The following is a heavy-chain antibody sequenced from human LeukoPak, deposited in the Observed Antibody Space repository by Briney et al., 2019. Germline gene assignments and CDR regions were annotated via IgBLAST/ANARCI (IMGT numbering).Heavy chain of an antibody. V-gene: IGHV3-21*01. CDR2: ISSSSSYI. CDR3: ARDSNPYCSGGSCTAFDI. Sequence: GGSLRLSCAASGFIFSSYNLNWVRPAPGKGLEWVSSISSSSSYIYYADSMKGRFTISRDNARNSLYLQMNSLRAEDTAMYFCARDSNPYCSGGSCTAFDIWGQGTMVTVSS. D-gene: IGHD2-15*01. CDR1: GFIFSSYN. J-gene: IGHJ3*02.